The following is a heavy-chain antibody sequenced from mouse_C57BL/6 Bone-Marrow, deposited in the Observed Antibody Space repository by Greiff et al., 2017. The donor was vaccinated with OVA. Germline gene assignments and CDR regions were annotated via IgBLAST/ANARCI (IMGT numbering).Heavy chain of an antibody. Sequence: QVTLIESGPGILQPSQTLSLTCSFSGFSLSTSGMGVGWIRQPSGQGLEWLAHSWWNDDKSYNPAPKRRLTTSKDTSKNQVFLKIANVDTADTATYYCARYLLEDAMDYWGQGTSVTVSS. CDR1: GFSLSTSGMG. J-gene: IGHJ4*01. CDR3: ARYLLEDAMDY. V-gene: IGHV8-8*01. CDR2: SWWNDDK. D-gene: IGHD2-14*01.